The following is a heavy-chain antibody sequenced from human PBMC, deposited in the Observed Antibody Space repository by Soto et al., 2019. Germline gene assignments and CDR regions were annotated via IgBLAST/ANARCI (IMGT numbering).Heavy chain of an antibody. CDR3: ARDSEYYYDSSGYYYGFGYFDY. J-gene: IGHJ4*02. CDR2: IIPIFGTA. Sequence: QVQLVQSGAEVKKPGSSVKVSCKGSGGTFSSDAISWVRQAPGQGLEWMGGIIPIFGTANYAQKFQGRVTITADESTSTAYMELSSLRSEDTAVYYCARDSEYYYDSSGYYYGFGYFDYWGQGTLVTVSS. CDR1: GGTFSSDA. D-gene: IGHD3-22*01. V-gene: IGHV1-69*01.